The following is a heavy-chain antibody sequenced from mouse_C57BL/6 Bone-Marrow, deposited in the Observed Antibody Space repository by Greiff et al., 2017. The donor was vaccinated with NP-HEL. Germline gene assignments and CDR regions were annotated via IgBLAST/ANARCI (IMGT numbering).Heavy chain of an antibody. V-gene: IGHV5-12*01. D-gene: IGHD2-4*01. CDR3: ARQEDYGEFAD. CDR2: ISNGGGST. J-gene: IGHJ3*01. CDR1: GFTFSDYY. Sequence: EVKLLESGGGLVQPGGSLKLSCAASGFTFSDYYIYWVRQTPEKRLEWVACISNGGGSTYYPDTVKGRFTITRDNAKNTLYLQMSRLKSEDTAMYYCARQEDYGEFADWGKGPLVTVSA.